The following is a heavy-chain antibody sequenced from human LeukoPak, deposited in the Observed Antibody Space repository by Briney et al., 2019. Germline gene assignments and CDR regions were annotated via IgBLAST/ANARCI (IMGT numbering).Heavy chain of an antibody. V-gene: IGHV4-61*01. D-gene: IGHD5-12*01. J-gene: IGHJ4*02. CDR2: IYYSGST. CDR1: GGSVSSGSYY. CDR3: ARYSGYDFFDY. Sequence: SETLSLTCTVSGGSVSSGSYYWSWIRQPPGKGPEWIGYIYYSGSTNYNPSLKSRVTISVDTSKNQFSLKLSSVTAADTAVYYCARYSGYDFFDYWGQGTLVTVSS.